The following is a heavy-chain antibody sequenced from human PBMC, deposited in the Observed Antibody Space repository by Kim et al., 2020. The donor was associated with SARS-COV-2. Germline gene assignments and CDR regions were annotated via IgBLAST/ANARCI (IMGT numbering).Heavy chain of an antibody. Sequence: SETLSLTCTVSGGSISSSSYYWGWIRQPPGKGLEWIGSIYYSGSTYYNPSLKSRVTISVDTSKNQFSLKLSSVTAADTAVYYCARDGSTTTVTTAVGDAFDIWGQGTMVTVSS. D-gene: IGHD4-17*01. J-gene: IGHJ3*02. CDR3: ARDGSTTTVTTAVGDAFDI. CDR2: IYYSGST. V-gene: IGHV4-39*07. CDR1: GGSISSSSYY.